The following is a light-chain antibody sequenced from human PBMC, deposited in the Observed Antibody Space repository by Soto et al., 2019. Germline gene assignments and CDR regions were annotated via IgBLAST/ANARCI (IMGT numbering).Light chain of an antibody. Sequence: IVMTQSPATLSVSPGERATLSCRAGQTIYSNVAWYQQRPGQAPRLLIYRASTRATGVPARFSGSGSGTEFTLTISSLQSEDFALYYRQQYQNLWTFGQGTKVDIK. CDR1: QTIYSN. CDR3: QQYQNLWT. J-gene: IGKJ1*01. V-gene: IGKV3-15*01. CDR2: RAS.